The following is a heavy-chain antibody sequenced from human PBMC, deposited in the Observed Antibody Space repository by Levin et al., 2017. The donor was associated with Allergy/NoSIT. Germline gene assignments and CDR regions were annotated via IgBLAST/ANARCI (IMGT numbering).Heavy chain of an antibody. Sequence: GESLKISCAASGFVVSDSYMSWVRQAPGKGLEWVSYISRGNSYTTYADSVKGRFTISRDNAKNSLYLHMNSLRAEDTAIYYCARGRVQNDYWGQGTLVTVSS. D-gene: IGHD3-10*01. V-gene: IGHV3-11*05. CDR3: ARGRVQNDY. CDR2: ISRGNSYT. CDR1: GFVVSDSY. J-gene: IGHJ4*02.